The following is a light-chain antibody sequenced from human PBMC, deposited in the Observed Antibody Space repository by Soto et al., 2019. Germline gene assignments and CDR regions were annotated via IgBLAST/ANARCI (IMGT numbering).Light chain of an antibody. CDR1: RSISTN. V-gene: IGKV3-15*01. J-gene: IGKJ4*01. CDR3: QPHNNWPVVT. CDR2: GAS. Sequence: EMVLTQSPATLSVSPGERITLSCRASRSISTNLAWYQQKPGQAPRLLIYGASTLATGVPPRFSGRGSGTEFTLTISSLQSEDFAVYYCQPHNNWPVVTFGGGTTVEIK.